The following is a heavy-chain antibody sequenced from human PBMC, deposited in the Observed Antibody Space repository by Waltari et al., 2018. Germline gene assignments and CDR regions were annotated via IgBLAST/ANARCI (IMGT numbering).Heavy chain of an antibody. Sequence: QVQLVQSGAEVKKPGSSVKVSCKASGGTFSSYAISWVRPAPGPGLEWMGGSIPIFGTANNAQKFQGSVTITADESTSTGYMELSSLRSEDTAVYYCARNQYYGSVPDDYWGQGTLVTVAS. J-gene: IGHJ4*02. CDR3: ARNQYYGSVPDDY. CDR2: SIPIFGTA. CDR1: GGTFSSYA. D-gene: IGHD3-10*01. V-gene: IGHV1-69*01.